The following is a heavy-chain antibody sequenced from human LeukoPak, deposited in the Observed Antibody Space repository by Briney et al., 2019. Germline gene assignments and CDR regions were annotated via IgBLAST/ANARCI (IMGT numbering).Heavy chain of an antibody. V-gene: IGHV3-13*01. J-gene: IGHJ4*02. Sequence: AGGSLRLSCTASGFTFSGYSMNWIRQAPGKGLEWVSAVGIAADTFYPGSVKGRFTISRENAKNSLYLQMNSLRVEDTAVYYCVRQKKSHGNFDYWGQGTLVTVSS. D-gene: IGHD1-26*01. CDR2: VGIAADT. CDR3: VRQKKSHGNFDY. CDR1: GFTFSGYS.